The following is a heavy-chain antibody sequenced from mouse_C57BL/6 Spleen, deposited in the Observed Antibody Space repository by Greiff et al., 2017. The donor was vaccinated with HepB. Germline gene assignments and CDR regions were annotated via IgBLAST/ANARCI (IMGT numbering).Heavy chain of an antibody. Sequence: VKLVESGAELVKPGASVKISCKASGYAFSSYWMNWVKQRPGKGLEWIGQIYPGDGDTNYNGKFKGKATLTADKSSSTAYMQLSSLTSEDSAVYFCARSGYYYGSSSWFAYWGQGTLVTVSA. V-gene: IGHV1-80*01. CDR3: ARSGYYYGSSSWFAY. CDR1: GYAFSSYW. CDR2: IYPGDGDT. J-gene: IGHJ3*01. D-gene: IGHD1-1*01.